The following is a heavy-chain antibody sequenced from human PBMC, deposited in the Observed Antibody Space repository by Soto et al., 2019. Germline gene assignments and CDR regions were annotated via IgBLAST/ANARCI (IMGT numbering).Heavy chain of an antibody. CDR3: AKRVTVASRYFDF. D-gene: IGHD2-21*01. CDR2: IGSSGNT. J-gene: IGHJ4*02. V-gene: IGHV3-23*01. Sequence: VQLLESGGGSVQPGESLRLSCAASGFTFSSYALSWVRQAPGKGLEWVSSIGSSGNTYYADSVKGRFTISRDNSKHTLYPQMDSLRAEDTAVYYCAKRVTVASRYFDFWGQGTLVTVCS. CDR1: GFTFSSYA.